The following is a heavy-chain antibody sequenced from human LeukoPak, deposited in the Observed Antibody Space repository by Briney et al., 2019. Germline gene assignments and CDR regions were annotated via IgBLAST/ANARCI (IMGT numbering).Heavy chain of an antibody. CDR3: VRDKWRSGYSNTFDM. J-gene: IGHJ3*02. CDR1: GFTFNTYA. D-gene: IGHD3-22*01. V-gene: IGHV3-33*01. Sequence: PGGSLRLSCAASGFTFNTYAMHWVRQAPGKGLEWVAVIWYDRSNKYYVESVKGRFTISRDNSKNTLYLQMNSLRAEDTAVYYCVRDKWRSGYSNTFDMWGQGTMVTVSS. CDR2: IWYDRSNK.